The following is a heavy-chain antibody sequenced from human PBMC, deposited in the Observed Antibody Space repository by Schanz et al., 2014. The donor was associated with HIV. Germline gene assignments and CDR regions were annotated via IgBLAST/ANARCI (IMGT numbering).Heavy chain of an antibody. CDR1: GFTVTNNY. CDR3: ARGGYAARPSYYYDMDI. V-gene: IGHV3-74*02. CDR2: INSDGSSD. J-gene: IGHJ6*02. Sequence: EVQLVETGGGLIQPGGSLRLSCLASGFTVTNNYLSWVRQAPGKGLEWVSRINSDGSSDTYADSVKGRFTISRDNAKNTLYLRINSLRAEDTAVYYCARGGYAARPSYYYDMDIWGQGTTVTVSS. D-gene: IGHD5-12*01.